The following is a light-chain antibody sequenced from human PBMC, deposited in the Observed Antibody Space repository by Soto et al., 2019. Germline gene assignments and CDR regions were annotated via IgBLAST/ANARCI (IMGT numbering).Light chain of an antibody. J-gene: IGLJ2*01. CDR3: ATWDDSLSGPV. CDR1: TSNIGSSS. Sequence: QSVSRQPPSASGTPGQSVTISCSGSTSNIGSSSVYWYQQLPGTAPKVFIYENNRRPSGVPDRFSGSKSGTSASLAISGLRSEDEADYYCATWDDSLSGPVFGGGTKVTVL. V-gene: IGLV1-47*01. CDR2: ENN.